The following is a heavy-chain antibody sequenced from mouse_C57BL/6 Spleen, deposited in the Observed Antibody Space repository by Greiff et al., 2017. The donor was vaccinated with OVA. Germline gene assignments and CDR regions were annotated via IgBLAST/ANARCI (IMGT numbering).Heavy chain of an antibody. D-gene: IGHD2-10*01. CDR1: GFSLTSYG. CDR2: IWSGGST. V-gene: IGHV2-2*01. J-gene: IGHJ4*01. CDR3: AREGLLYAMDY. Sequence: QVQLKESGPGLVQPSQSLSITCTVSGFSLTSYGVHWVRQSPGKGLEWLGVIWSGGSTDYNAAFISRLSISKDNSKSQVFFKMNSLQADDTAIYYCAREGLLYAMDYWGQGTSVTVSS.